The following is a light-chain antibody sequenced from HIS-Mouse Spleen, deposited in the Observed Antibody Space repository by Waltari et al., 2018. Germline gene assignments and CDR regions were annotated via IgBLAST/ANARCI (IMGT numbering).Light chain of an antibody. CDR2: GNS. V-gene: IGLV1-40*01. Sequence: QSVLTQPPSVSGAPGQRVTISCTGSTPNIGAGYDVPWYQHLPGTAPKLLRYGNSNRPSGVPDRFSGSKSGTSASLAITGLQAEDEADYYCQSYDSSLSDVVFGGGTKLTVL. CDR3: QSYDSSLSDVV. J-gene: IGLJ2*01. CDR1: TPNIGAGYD.